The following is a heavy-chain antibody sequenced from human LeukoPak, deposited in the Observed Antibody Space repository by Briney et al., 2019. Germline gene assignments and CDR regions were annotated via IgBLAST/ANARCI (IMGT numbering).Heavy chain of an antibody. Sequence: GGSLRLSCAASGFTFSRYAMSWVRQAPGKGLEWVSSISAVSGSTWYQASVKGRFTISRDNSKNTLCVQMDSLRAEDTAIYYCTKAAYGDYVNWFDPWGQGTLVTVSS. CDR3: TKAAYGDYVNWFDP. CDR1: GFTFSRYA. V-gene: IGHV3-23*01. D-gene: IGHD4-17*01. J-gene: IGHJ5*02. CDR2: ISAVSGST.